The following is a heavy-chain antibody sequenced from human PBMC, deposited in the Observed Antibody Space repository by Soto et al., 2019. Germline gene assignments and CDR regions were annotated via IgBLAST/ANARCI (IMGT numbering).Heavy chain of an antibody. CDR3: AHRLSAAGLFDH. CDR1: GFSLDTRGVG. Sequence: QITLKESGPTLVTPRQTLTLTCTFSGFSLDTRGVGVGWVRQPPGKALEWLALIYGNDEQRLNPSLQSRLTIAKDTPKSQVVLTMTNMDPVDTATYFCAHRLSAAGLFDHWGQGTLVYVSS. CDR2: IYGNDEQ. J-gene: IGHJ5*02. D-gene: IGHD6-13*01. V-gene: IGHV2-5*01.